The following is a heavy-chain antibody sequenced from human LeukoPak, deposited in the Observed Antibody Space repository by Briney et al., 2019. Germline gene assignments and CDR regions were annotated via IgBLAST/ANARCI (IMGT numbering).Heavy chain of an antibody. V-gene: IGHV3-48*03. CDR2: ISSSGSTI. Sequence: GGSLRLSCAASGFTFSSYEMSWVRQAPGKGLEWVSYISSSGSTIYYADSVKGRFTISRDNAKNSLYLQMNSLRAEDTAVYYCARTAVGATRLDVWGQGTTVTVSS. J-gene: IGHJ6*02. D-gene: IGHD1-26*01. CDR1: GFTFSSYE. CDR3: ARTAVGATRLDV.